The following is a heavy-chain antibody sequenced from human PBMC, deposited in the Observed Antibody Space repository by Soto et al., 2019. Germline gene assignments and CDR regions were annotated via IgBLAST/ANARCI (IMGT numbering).Heavy chain of an antibody. CDR3: AKEGGLGGDYYYGMDV. J-gene: IGHJ6*02. Sequence: GGSLRLSCAASGFTFSIYAMSWVRQAPGKGLEWVSAISGSGGSTYYADSVKGRFTISRDNSKNTLYLQMNSLRAEDTAVYYCAKEGGLGGDYYYGMDVWGQGTTVTVSS. V-gene: IGHV3-23*01. D-gene: IGHD3-16*01. CDR1: GFTFSIYA. CDR2: ISGSGGST.